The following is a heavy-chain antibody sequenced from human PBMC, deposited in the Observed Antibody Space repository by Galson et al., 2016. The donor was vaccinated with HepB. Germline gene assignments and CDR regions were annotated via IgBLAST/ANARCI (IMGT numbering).Heavy chain of an antibody. CDR1: GFTVSSKY. V-gene: IGHV3-53*05. CDR3: AKDRPYSSGWSGEIGS. CDR2: IYSGGST. J-gene: IGHJ4*02. Sequence: SLRLSCAASGFTVSSKYMSWVRQAPGKGLEWVSVIYSGGSTNYADSVKGRFTISRDNSKSTLYLQMNSLRPEDTAVYYCAKDRPYSSGWSGEIGSWGQGTLVTVSS. D-gene: IGHD6-19*01.